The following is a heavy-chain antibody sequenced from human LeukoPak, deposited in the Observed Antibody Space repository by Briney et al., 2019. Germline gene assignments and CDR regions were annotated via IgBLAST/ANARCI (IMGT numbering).Heavy chain of an antibody. CDR3: AKDLGYYDIPDAFDI. V-gene: IGHV3-30*18. J-gene: IGHJ3*02. CDR1: GFTFSNYG. D-gene: IGHD3-9*01. CDR2: ISYDGSNK. Sequence: GGSLRLSCAASGFTFSNYGMHWVRQAPGKGLEWVAVISYDGSNKYYADSVKGRFTISRDNSKNTLYLQMNSLRAEDTAVYYCAKDLGYYDIPDAFDIWGQGTMVTVSS.